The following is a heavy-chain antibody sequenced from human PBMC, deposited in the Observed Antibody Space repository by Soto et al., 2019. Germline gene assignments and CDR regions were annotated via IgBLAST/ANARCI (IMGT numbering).Heavy chain of an antibody. V-gene: IGHV1-69*13. D-gene: IGHD3-10*01. CDR3: AKALRITMVRQGAYYYGMDV. CDR2: IIPIFGTA. Sequence: SVKVSCKASGGTFSSYAISWVRQAPGQGLEWMGGIIPIFGTANYAQKFQGRVTITADESTSTAYMELSSLRSEDTAVYYCAKALRITMVRQGAYYYGMDVWGQGTTVTVSS. J-gene: IGHJ6*02. CDR1: GGTFSSYA.